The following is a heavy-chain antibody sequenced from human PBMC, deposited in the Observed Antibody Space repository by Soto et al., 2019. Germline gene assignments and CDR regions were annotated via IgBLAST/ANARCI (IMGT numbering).Heavy chain of an antibody. CDR2: IWYDGSNK. CDR1: GFSLSDYA. CDR3: ARDHYGSGSYYYFDY. D-gene: IGHD3-10*01. J-gene: IGHJ4*02. Sequence: GGSLRLSCVASGFSLSDYAVNWVRQAPGKGLEWVAVIWYDGSNKYYADSVKGRFTISRDNSKNTLYLQMNSLRAEDTAVYYCARDHYGSGSYYYFDYWGQGTLVTVSS. V-gene: IGHV3-33*01.